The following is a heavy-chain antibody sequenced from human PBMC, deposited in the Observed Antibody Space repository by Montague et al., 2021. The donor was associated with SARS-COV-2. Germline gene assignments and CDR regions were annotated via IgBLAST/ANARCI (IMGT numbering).Heavy chain of an antibody. CDR1: GDSIRSSGYY. CDR2: VYYSGST. V-gene: IGHV4-39*02. D-gene: IGHD2-8*01. CDR3: AKDFMSLMVYAMVYYYYGMDV. Sequence: SETLSLTCSVSGDSIRSSGYYWGWIRQPPGKGLEWIGTVYYSGSTNYNPSLKSRVTMPVDTSKNQFSLELRSVTAADTAVYYCAKDFMSLMVYAMVYYYYGMDVWGQGTTVTVSS. J-gene: IGHJ6*02.